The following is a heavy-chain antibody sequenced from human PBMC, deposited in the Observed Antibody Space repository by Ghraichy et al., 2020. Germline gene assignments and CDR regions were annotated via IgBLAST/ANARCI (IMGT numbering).Heavy chain of an antibody. D-gene: IGHD3-3*01. V-gene: IGHV4-59*01. J-gene: IGHJ4*02. CDR3: ARGGDYDFWSGLRVFDY. Sequence: SETLSLTCTVSGGSISSYYWSWIRQPPGKGLEWIGYIYYSGSTNYNPSLKSRVTISVDTSKNQFSLKLSSVTAADTAVYYCARGGDYDFWSGLRVFDYWGQGTLVTVSS. CDR2: IYYSGST. CDR1: GGSISSYY.